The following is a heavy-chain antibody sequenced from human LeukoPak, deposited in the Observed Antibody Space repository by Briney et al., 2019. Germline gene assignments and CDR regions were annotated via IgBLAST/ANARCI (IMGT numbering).Heavy chain of an antibody. D-gene: IGHD2-2*01. Sequence: WVRQAPGKGLEWVSLISWDGGSTYYADSVKGRFTISRDNSKNSLYLQMNSLRAEDTALYYCAKDGPKYCSSTSCYAENYYYYYMDVWGKGTTVTVSS. CDR3: AKDGPKYCSSTSCYAENYYYYYMDV. J-gene: IGHJ6*03. CDR2: ISWDGGST. V-gene: IGHV3-43D*04.